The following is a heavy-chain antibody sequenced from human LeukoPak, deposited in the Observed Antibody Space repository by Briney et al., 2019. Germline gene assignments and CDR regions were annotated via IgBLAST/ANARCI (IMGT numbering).Heavy chain of an antibody. D-gene: IGHD4-17*01. Sequence: ASVKVSCKASGYTFTSYDINWVRQATGQGLEWMGWMNPNSGNTGYAQKSQGRVTITRNTSISTAYMELSSLRSEDTAVYYCARHYGDYVLGVDWFDPWGQGTLVTVSS. CDR3: ARHYGDYVLGVDWFDP. CDR1: GYTFTSYD. J-gene: IGHJ5*02. V-gene: IGHV1-8*03. CDR2: MNPNSGNT.